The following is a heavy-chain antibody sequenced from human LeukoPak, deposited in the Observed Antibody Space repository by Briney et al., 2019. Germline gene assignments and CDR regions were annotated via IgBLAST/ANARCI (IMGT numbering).Heavy chain of an antibody. V-gene: IGHV1-2*02. Sequence: ASVKVSSKASGYTFTGYYMHWVRQAPGQGLEWMGWINPNSGGTNYAQKFQGRVTMTRDTSISTAYMELSRLRSDDTAVYYCARNTAIVVVPAADYWGQGTLVTVSS. J-gene: IGHJ4*02. D-gene: IGHD2-2*01. CDR3: ARNTAIVVVPAADY. CDR1: GYTFTGYY. CDR2: INPNSGGT.